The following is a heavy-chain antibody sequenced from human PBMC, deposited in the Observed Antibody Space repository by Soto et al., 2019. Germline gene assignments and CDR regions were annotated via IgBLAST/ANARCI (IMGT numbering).Heavy chain of an antibody. V-gene: IGHV3-23*01. D-gene: IGHD3-22*01. CDR2: ISGSGGST. CDR1: GFTFSSYA. J-gene: IGHJ3*02. CDR3: AKSSYDSSGYWVFYAFDI. Sequence: GGSLRLSCAASGFTFSSYAMIWVRQAPGKGLEWISAISGSGGSTYYADSVKGRFTISRDNSKNTLYLQMNSLRAEDTAVYYCAKSSYDSSGYWVFYAFDIWGQGTMVTVSS.